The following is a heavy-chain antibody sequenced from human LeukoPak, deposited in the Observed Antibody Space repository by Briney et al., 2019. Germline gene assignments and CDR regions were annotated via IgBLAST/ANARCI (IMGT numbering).Heavy chain of an antibody. Sequence: PSETLSLTCTVSGGSISSYYWSWIRQPPGKGLEWIEYIYYSGSTNYNPSPKSRVTISVDTSKNQFSLKLSSVTAADTAVYYCARLEIIAVAGYFDYWGQGTLVTVSS. J-gene: IGHJ4*02. V-gene: IGHV4-59*08. CDR2: IYYSGST. CDR1: GGSISSYY. CDR3: ARLEIIAVAGYFDY. D-gene: IGHD6-19*01.